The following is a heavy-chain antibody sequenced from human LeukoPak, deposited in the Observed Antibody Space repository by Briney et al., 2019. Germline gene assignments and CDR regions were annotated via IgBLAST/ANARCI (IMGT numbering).Heavy chain of an antibody. V-gene: IGHV4-39*01. CDR2: IYYSGST. Sequence: PGGSLRLSCAASGFTFSSYSMNWVRQPPGKGLEWIGSIYYSGSTYYNPSLKSRVTISVDTSKNQFSLKLSSVTAADTAVYYCARRRIKDAFDIWGQGTMVTVSS. D-gene: IGHD2-15*01. CDR3: ARRRIKDAFDI. CDR1: GFTFSSYSMN. J-gene: IGHJ3*02.